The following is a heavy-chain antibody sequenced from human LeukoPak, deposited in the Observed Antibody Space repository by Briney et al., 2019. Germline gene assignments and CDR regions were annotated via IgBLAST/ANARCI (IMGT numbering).Heavy chain of an antibody. J-gene: IGHJ6*03. V-gene: IGHV1-2*02. CDR1: GYSFTSHY. CDR3: ASYRGSSGYYYYMDV. Sequence: ASVKVSCKASGYSFTSHYMHWVRQAPGQGLEWMGWINPNSGDTNYAQKFQGRVTMTRDTTTSTAYMELSSLRSDDTAVYYCASYRGSSGYYYYMDVWGKGTTVTVSS. D-gene: IGHD3-10*01. CDR2: INPNSGDT.